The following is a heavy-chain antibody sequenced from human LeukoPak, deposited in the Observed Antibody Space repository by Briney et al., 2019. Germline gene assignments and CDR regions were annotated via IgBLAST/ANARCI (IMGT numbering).Heavy chain of an antibody. D-gene: IGHD6-19*01. CDR2: ISPYNGNT. CDR3: ARDSGSGWYYYYCGMDV. J-gene: IGHJ6*02. Sequence: ASVKVSCKASGYTFTSYAISWVRQAPGQGLEWMGWISPYNGNTNDAQKLQGRVTITTDTSTSTAYMELRSLRSDDTAVYYCARDSGSGWYYYYCGMDVWGQGTTVTVSS. CDR1: GYTFTSYA. V-gene: IGHV1-18*01.